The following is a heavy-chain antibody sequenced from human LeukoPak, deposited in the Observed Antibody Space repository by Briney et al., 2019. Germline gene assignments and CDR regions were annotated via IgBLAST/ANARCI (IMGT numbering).Heavy chain of an antibody. CDR2: MNPNSGNT. D-gene: IGHD2-2*01. CDR1: GYTFTSYD. CDR3: AVVVVVPAAIGGI. J-gene: IGHJ3*02. Sequence: ASVKVSCKASGYTFTSYDINWVRQSTGQGLEWMGWMNPNSGNTGYAQKFQGRVTITRNTSISTAYMELSSLRSEDTAVYYCAVVVVVPAAIGGIWGQGTMVTVSS. V-gene: IGHV1-8*03.